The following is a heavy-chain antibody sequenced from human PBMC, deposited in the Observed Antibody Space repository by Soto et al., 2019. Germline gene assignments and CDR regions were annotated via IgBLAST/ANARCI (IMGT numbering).Heavy chain of an antibody. CDR3: ARDYYRFNSGYGFSMDV. Sequence: GGSLRLSCAACGFPFSSYAMHWVRQAPGKGLEWVAVISYDGSNKYYADSVKGRFTISRDNSKNTLYLQMNSLRAEDTAVYYCARDYYRFNSGYGFSMDVWGQGTTVIVS. J-gene: IGHJ6*02. D-gene: IGHD5-12*01. CDR2: ISYDGSNK. V-gene: IGHV3-30-3*01. CDR1: GFPFSSYA.